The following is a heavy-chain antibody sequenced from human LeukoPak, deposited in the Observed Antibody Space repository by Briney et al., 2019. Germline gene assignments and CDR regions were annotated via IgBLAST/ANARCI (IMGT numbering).Heavy chain of an antibody. CDR3: ARGQWVLVRLLKSVNWFDP. CDR2: INHSGST. J-gene: IGHJ5*02. D-gene: IGHD6-6*01. CDR1: GGSFSGYY. V-gene: IGHV4-34*01. Sequence: TSETLSLTCAVYGGSFSGYYWSWIRQPPGKGLEWIGEINHSGSTNYNPSLKSRVTISVDTSKNQFSLKLSSVTAADTAVYYCARGQWVLVRLLKSVNWFDPWGQGTLVTVSS.